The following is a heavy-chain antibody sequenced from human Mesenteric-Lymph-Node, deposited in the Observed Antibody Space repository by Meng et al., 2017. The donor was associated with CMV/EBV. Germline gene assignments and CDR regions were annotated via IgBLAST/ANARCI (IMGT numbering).Heavy chain of an antibody. CDR3: ARHNRDQLLYY. CDR2: IFPHDSDI. D-gene: IGHD2-2*01. V-gene: IGHV5-51*01. CDR1: GYSFIDYW. Sequence: KVSCKGSGYSFIDYWIGWVRQMPGKGLELMGIIFPHDSDIKYSPSFQGQVTISADKSISTAYLQWSSLKASDTAMYYCARHNRDQLLYYWGQGTLVTVSS. J-gene: IGHJ4*02.